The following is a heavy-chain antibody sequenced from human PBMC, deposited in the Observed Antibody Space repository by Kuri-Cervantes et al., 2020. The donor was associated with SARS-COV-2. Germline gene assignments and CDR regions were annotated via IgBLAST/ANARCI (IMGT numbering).Heavy chain of an antibody. CDR2: ISYDGSNK. D-gene: IGHD3-22*01. CDR3: ARAPRPRVYYDSSGYLNY. CDR1: GFTFSNYA. J-gene: IGHJ4*02. V-gene: IGHV3-30-3*01. Sequence: GESLKISCAASGFTFSNYAMNWVRQAPGKGLEWVALISYDGSNKYYADSVKGRFTISRDNAKNSLYLQMNSLRAEDTAVYYCARAPRPRVYYDSSGYLNYWGQGTLVTVSS.